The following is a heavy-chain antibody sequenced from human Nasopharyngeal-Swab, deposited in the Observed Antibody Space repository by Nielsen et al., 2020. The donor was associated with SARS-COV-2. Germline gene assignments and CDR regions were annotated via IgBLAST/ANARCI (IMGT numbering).Heavy chain of an antibody. V-gene: IGHV3-74*01. CDR2: VNGDGSGT. CDR3: AVGQHAGAFDY. D-gene: IGHD1-26*01. CDR1: GFTFSRYW. J-gene: IGHJ4*02. Sequence: GESLKISCAASGFTFSRYWMHWVRQAPGKGLVLVSRVNGDGSGTGQADSVKGRFTISSDNPKSMLYLQMNSLRAEDTAVYYCAVGQHAGAFDYWGQGTLVTVSS.